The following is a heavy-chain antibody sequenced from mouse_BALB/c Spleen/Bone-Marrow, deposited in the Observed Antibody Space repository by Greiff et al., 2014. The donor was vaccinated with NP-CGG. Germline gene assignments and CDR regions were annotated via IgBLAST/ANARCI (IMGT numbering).Heavy chain of an antibody. J-gene: IGHJ1*01. V-gene: IGHV5-6*01. Sequence: VQLKESGGDLVKPGGSLKLSCAASGFTFSSYGMSWVRQTPDKRLEWVATISSGGSYTYYPDSVKGRFTISRDNAKNTLYLQMSSLXXXXTAMYYCARRGYGNSYWYFDVWGAGTTVTVSS. CDR1: GFTFSSYG. CDR3: ARRGYGNSYWYFDV. D-gene: IGHD2-10*02. CDR2: ISSGGSYT.